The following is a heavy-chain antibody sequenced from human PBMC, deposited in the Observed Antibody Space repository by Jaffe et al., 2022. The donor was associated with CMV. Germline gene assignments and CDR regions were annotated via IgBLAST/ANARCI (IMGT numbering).Heavy chain of an antibody. J-gene: IGHJ4*02. Sequence: QLQLQESGPGLVKPSETLSLTCTVSGGSISSSSYYWGWIRQPPGKGLEWIGSIYYSGSTYYNPSLKSRVTISVDTSKNQFSLKLSSVTAADTAVYYCARPADDSSGYYSFDYWGQGTLVTVSS. D-gene: IGHD3-22*01. CDR1: GGSISSSSYY. V-gene: IGHV4-39*01. CDR2: IYYSGST. CDR3: ARPADDSSGYYSFDY.